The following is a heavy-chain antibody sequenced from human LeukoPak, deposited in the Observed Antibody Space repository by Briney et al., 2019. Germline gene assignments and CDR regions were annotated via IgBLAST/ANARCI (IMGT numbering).Heavy chain of an antibody. CDR3: AGPGAGDLDY. Sequence: SETLSLTCSVSGGSMYSSTYYWGWIRQPPGKGLEWIGTIYYSGSTYYNPSLKSRVTISVDTSKNQFSLKLNSGTAADTAVYYCAGPGAGDLDYWGQGTLVTVSS. V-gene: IGHV4-39*01. CDR2: IYYSGST. CDR1: GGSMYSSTYY. D-gene: IGHD3-10*01. J-gene: IGHJ4*02.